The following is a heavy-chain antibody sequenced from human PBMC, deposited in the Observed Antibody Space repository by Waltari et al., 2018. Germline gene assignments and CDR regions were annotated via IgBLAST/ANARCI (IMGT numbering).Heavy chain of an antibody. V-gene: IGHV4-59*11. Sequence: QVQLQESGPGLVKPSETLSLTCTVSGGSISSHYWSWIRQPPGKGLEWIGYIYYSGSTNYNPSLKSRVTISVDTSKNQFSLKLSSVTAADTAVYYCARGYSSSGAFDIWGQGTMVTVSS. CDR1: GGSISSHY. CDR3: ARGYSSSGAFDI. CDR2: IYYSGST. D-gene: IGHD6-6*01. J-gene: IGHJ3*02.